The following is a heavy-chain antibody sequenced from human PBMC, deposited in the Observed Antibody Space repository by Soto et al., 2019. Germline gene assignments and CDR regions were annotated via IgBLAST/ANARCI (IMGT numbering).Heavy chain of an antibody. D-gene: IGHD2-15*01. J-gene: IGHJ5*02. CDR2: IKSKTDGGTT. CDR3: TTGIVVVVAAAP. CDR1: GFTFSNAW. Sequence: EVQLVESGGGLVKPGGSLRLSCAASGFTFSNAWMSWVRQALGKGLEWVGRIKSKTDGGTTDYAAPVKGRFTISRDDSKNTLYLQMNSLKTEDTAVYYCTTGIVVVVAAAPWGQGTLVTVSS. V-gene: IGHV3-15*01.